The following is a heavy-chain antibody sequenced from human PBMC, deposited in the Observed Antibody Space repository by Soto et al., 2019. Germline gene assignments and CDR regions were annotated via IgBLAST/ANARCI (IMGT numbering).Heavy chain of an antibody. D-gene: IGHD3-3*01. CDR1: GYPVTAYY. Sequence: QLHLVQSGAVVKKPGASVTVSCSASGYPVTAYYMHWVRQAPGRGLEWMGGINPATGAAKYTQTLQGRVNMTRDTSTSTGCMELGGLTSEGTAVFYCARGGGVGVAGSAAFDMWGQGTLVTVSS. CDR3: ARGGGVGVAGSAAFDM. J-gene: IGHJ3*02. CDR2: INPATGAA. V-gene: IGHV1-2*02.